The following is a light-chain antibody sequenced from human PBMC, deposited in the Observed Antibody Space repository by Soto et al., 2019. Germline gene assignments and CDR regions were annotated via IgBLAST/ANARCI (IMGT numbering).Light chain of an antibody. CDR2: EDI. CDR3: CSYAGGTSVV. CDR1: SSDVGSYNL. V-gene: IGLV2-23*01. J-gene: IGLJ2*01. Sequence: QSALTQPASVSGSPGQSITISCTGTSSDVGSYNLVSWYQQHPGKAPKLMIYEDIERPSGVSNRFSGSKSGNTASLTISGLQTEDEADYYCCSYAGGTSVVFGGGTKPPS.